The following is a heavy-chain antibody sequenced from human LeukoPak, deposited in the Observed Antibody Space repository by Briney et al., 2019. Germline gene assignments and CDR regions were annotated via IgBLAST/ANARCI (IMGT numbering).Heavy chain of an antibody. Sequence: GGSLRLSCAASGFTLSTYGIHWVRQAPGKGLEWVAFIRYDGSNEYYADSVKGRFTISRDNSKNTLYLQMNSLRAEDTAVYYCAKIAAANCGGDCYSGAYYFDYWGQGTPVTVSS. V-gene: IGHV3-30*02. CDR2: IRYDGSNE. CDR1: GFTLSTYG. D-gene: IGHD2-21*02. CDR3: AKIAAANCGGDCYSGAYYFDY. J-gene: IGHJ4*02.